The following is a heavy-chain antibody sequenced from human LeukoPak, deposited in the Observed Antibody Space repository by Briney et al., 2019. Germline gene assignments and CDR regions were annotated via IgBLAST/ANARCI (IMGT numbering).Heavy chain of an antibody. J-gene: IGHJ4*02. Sequence: SVKVSCKASGGTFSSYAISWVRQAPAQGLEWMGGIIPIFGTANYEQKFQGRVTITTDESTSTAYMELSSLRPEDTAVYYCAGNDGGSYRAGFEYWGQGTLVTVSS. V-gene: IGHV1-69*05. CDR2: IIPIFGTA. CDR1: GGTFSSYA. D-gene: IGHD1-26*01. CDR3: AGNDGGSYRAGFEY.